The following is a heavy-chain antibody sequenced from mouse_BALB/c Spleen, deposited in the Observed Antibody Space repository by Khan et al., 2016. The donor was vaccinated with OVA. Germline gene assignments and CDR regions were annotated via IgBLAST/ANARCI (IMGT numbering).Heavy chain of an antibody. CDR3: ARHDYDYDYWYFDV. Sequence: EVELVESGGDLLKPGGSLKLSCAASGFTFSSYGMSWVRQTPDKRLEWVATISSGGSYTYYPDSVKGRFTISSDNAKNTLYLQMSSLKSEDTAMYYCARHDYDYDYWYFDVWGAGTTVTVSS. V-gene: IGHV5-6*01. CDR1: GFTFSSYG. D-gene: IGHD2-4*01. CDR2: ISSGGSYT. J-gene: IGHJ1*01.